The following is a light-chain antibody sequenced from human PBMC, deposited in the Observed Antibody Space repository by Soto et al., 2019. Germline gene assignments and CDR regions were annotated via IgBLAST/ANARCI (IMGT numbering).Light chain of an antibody. CDR1: QSISSW. V-gene: IGKV1-5*03. CDR3: QQYKSYLWT. CDR2: KAS. J-gene: IGKJ1*01. Sequence: DIQMTQSPSTLSASVGDRVTITCRASQSISSWLAWYQRKPGKAPKLLIYKASSLESGVPSRFSGSGSGTEFTLTTSSLQPYDFAAYYCQQYKSYLWTFGQGTKVEIK.